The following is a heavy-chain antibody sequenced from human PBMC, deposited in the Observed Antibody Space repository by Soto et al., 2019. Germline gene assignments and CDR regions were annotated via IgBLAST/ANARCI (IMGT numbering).Heavy chain of an antibody. D-gene: IGHD1-26*01. V-gene: IGHV4-31*02. CDR3: ERDIGGYGNSAY. J-gene: IGHJ4*02. CDR2: IYYSGST. CDR1: GGSSRGGGYY. Sequence: SETLSLRWTVAGGSSRGGGYYWTLIRQHPGKGLEWIGYIYYSGSTYYNPSLKSRVTISVDTSKNQFSLKLSSVTAADTAVFYCERDIGGYGNSAYWGKRNLVTVSS.